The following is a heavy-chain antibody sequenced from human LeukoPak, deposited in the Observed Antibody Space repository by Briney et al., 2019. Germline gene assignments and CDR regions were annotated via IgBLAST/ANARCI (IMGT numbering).Heavy chain of an antibody. V-gene: IGHV4-4*07. CDR1: GGSISSYY. CDR3: ARDLMTSSYYYYYYMDV. D-gene: IGHD6-6*01. Sequence: PSETLSLTCTVSGGSISSYYWSWIRQPAGKGLEWIGRIYTSGSTNYNPSLKSRVTMSVDTSKNQFSLKLSSVTAADTAVYYCARDLMTSSYYYYYYMDVWGRGTTVTVSS. CDR2: IYTSGST. J-gene: IGHJ6*03.